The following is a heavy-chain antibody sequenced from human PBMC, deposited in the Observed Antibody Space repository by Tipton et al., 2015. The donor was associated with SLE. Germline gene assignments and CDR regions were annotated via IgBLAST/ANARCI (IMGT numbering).Heavy chain of an antibody. CDR1: GGPVSSSSHY. J-gene: IGHJ5*02. V-gene: IGHV4-39*07. CDR2: IYYSGTT. CDR3: ASETGEGWFDP. Sequence: TLSLTCSVSGGPVSSSSHYWGWIRQPPGKGLEWIGSIYYSGTTYYNPSLKSRVTISVDTSKNQFSLKLTSVTAADTAAYHCASETGEGWFDPWGQGTLVTVSS. D-gene: IGHD3-16*01.